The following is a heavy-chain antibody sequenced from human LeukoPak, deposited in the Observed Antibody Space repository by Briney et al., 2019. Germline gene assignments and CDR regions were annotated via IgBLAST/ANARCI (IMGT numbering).Heavy chain of an antibody. CDR1: GGSISSYY. J-gene: IGHJ5*02. CDR3: ARIGGGYSSSWYRPELTLRGWFDP. V-gene: IGHV4-59*08. D-gene: IGHD6-13*01. CDR2: IYYSGST. Sequence: SETLSLTCTVSGGSISSYYWSWIRQPPGKGLEWIGYIYYSGSTNYNPSLKSRVTISVDTSKNQFSLKLSSVTAADTAVYYCARIGGGYSSSWYRPELTLRGWFDPWGQGTLVTVSS.